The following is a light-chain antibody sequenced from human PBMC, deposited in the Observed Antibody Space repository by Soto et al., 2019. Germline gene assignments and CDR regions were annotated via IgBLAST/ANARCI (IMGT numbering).Light chain of an antibody. CDR1: QSVSSSY. V-gene: IGKV3-20*01. CDR2: GAS. J-gene: IGKJ4*01. Sequence: EIVLTQSPGTLSLSPGERSTLSCRASQSVSSSYLAWYQQKPGQAPRLLIYGASSRATGIPDRFSGSGSGTDFTLTISRLEPEDFAVYYCQQYSKWPLTFGGGTKV. CDR3: QQYSKWPLT.